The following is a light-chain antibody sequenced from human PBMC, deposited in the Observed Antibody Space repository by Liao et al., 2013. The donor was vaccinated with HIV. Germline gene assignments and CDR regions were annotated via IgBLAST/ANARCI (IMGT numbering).Light chain of an antibody. J-gene: IGLJ1*01. CDR3: QAWAGSTMNV. CDR1: KLGDKY. CDR2: QDT. V-gene: IGLV3-1*01. Sequence: SYDLTQPPSVSVSPGQTASITCSGDKLGDKYACWYQQKPGQSPVLVIDQDTKRPSGIPERFSGSNSGNTATLTISGTQAVDEADYYCQAWAGSTMNVFGPGTKVTVL.